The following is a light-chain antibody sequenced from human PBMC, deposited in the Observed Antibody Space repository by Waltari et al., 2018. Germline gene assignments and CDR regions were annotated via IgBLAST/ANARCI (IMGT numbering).Light chain of an antibody. CDR1: SSDVGGYNH. CDR3: SSYTNRNTLI. J-gene: IGLJ2*01. Sequence: QSALTQPASVSGSPGQSITISCTGTSSDVGGYNHVSWYQQDPGKVPKLIIYDVSERPSGFSDRFSGSKSGNTASRTISGVQAEDETDYYCSSYTNRNTLIFGGGTKLTVL. CDR2: DVS. V-gene: IGLV2-14*01.